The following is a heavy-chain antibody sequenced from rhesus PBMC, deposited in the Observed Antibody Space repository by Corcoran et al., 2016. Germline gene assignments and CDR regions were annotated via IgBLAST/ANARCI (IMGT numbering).Heavy chain of an antibody. Sequence: QVQLQESGPGLVKPSETLSLTCAVSGGSITSSNWWSWIRPPPGKGLEWIGYISGSRGSTYYNPSRKSRVTISKDTSKNQFSLKLSSVTAADTAVYYCARDTVAAIRFDVWGPGVLVTVSS. V-gene: IGHV4S19*01. D-gene: IGHD4-29*01. CDR3: ARDTVAAIRFDV. CDR1: GGSITSSNW. J-gene: IGHJ5-1*01. CDR2: ISGSRGST.